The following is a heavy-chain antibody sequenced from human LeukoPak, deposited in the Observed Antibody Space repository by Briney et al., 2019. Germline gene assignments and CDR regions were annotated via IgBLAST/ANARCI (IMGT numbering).Heavy chain of an antibody. CDR2: ISGSGGST. CDR1: GFTFSSYA. CDR3: AKDFKVSGWYYYGMDV. D-gene: IGHD3-10*01. V-gene: IGHV3-23*01. Sequence: GGSLRLSCAASGFTFSSYAMSWVRQAPGKGLEWVSVISGSGGSTYYADSVKGRFTISRDNSKNTLYLQMNSLRAEDTAVYYCAKDFKVSGWYYYGMDVWGQGTTVTVSS. J-gene: IGHJ6*02.